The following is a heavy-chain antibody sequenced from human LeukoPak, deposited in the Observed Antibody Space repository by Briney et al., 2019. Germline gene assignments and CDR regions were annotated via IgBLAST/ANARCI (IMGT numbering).Heavy chain of an antibody. CDR3: ARGYSSGWYHAFDI. J-gene: IGHJ3*02. D-gene: IGHD6-19*01. Sequence: PGGSLRLSCAASGFTFSGYAMNWVRQAPGKGLEWVSHIYSSDTTYADSVKGRFTIPRDNSKNTLYLQMGSLRAEDMAVYYCARGYSSGWYHAFDIWGQGTMVTVSS. CDR1: GFTFSGYA. CDR2: IYSSDTT. V-gene: IGHV3-48*01.